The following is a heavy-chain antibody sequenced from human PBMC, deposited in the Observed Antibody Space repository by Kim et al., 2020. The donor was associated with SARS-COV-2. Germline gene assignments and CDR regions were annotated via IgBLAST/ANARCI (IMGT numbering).Heavy chain of an antibody. V-gene: IGHV3-30*07. Sequence: APVKGRFTIPRDNSKNTLYLQMNSLRAEDTAVYYCARDVYYYDSWGAFDIWGQGTMVTVSS. J-gene: IGHJ3*02. D-gene: IGHD3-22*01. CDR3: ARDVYYYDSWGAFDI.